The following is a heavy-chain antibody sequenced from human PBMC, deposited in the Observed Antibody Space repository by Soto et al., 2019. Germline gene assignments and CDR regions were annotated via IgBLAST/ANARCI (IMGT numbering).Heavy chain of an antibody. CDR1: GFSLSTSGEG. J-gene: IGHJ5*02. CDR3: AHRRDATVRVPAVISAWFDP. Sequence: SGPTLVNPTQTLTLTCTFSGFSLSTSGEGVGWIRQPPGKALEWLALIFWDDDKRYNSSLRSRLTITKATSKNQVVLTLTNMDPVDTATYYCAHRRDATVRVPAVISAWFDPWGQGTQVTVSS. D-gene: IGHD2-2*01. V-gene: IGHV2-5*02. CDR2: IFWDDDK.